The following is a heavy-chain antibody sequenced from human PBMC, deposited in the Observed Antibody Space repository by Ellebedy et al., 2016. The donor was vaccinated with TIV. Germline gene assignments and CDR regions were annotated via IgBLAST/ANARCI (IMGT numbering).Heavy chain of an antibody. CDR2: IPRDSDAM. D-gene: IGHD6-13*01. CDR3: ARLGYRSSWFDY. CDR1: GFTFSSFS. Sequence: GESLKISCSASGFTFSSFSMNWVRQAPGKGLEWVSYIPRDSDAMSYADSVKGRFTISRDNSKNTLSLQMNSLRADDTAVYYCARLGYRSSWFDYWGQGALVTVSS. J-gene: IGHJ4*02. V-gene: IGHV3-48*01.